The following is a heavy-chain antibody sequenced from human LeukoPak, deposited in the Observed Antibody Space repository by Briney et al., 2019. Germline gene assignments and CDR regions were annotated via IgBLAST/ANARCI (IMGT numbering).Heavy chain of an antibody. V-gene: IGHV3-71*01. J-gene: IGHJ4*02. CDR1: GFTFNTSY. Sequence: GGSLRLSCAASGFTFNTSYMSWFRQAPGRGREWVGYIRGKVYGGTTEYAASVNGGLLISRDDSNDIAYLQMNSLKTEDTAVYYCAGTRAERGYRGQGTLVTVSS. CDR2: IRGKVYGGTT. CDR3: AGTRAERGY. D-gene: IGHD5-24*01.